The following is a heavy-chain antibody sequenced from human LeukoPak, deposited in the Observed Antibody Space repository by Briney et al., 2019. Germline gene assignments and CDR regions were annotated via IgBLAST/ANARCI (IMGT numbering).Heavy chain of an antibody. CDR1: GFTFSSYS. J-gene: IGHJ4*02. V-gene: IGHV3-21*01. CDR2: ISETGTYI. D-gene: IGHD4-17*01. Sequence: GGSLRLSCAASGFTFSSYSMNWVRQAPGKWLEWVSSISETGTYIYYADSVKGRFTISRDNAKNSLYLQMNSLRAEDTAVYYCTTRPPPYGDYPLDYWVQRALVTVSS. CDR3: TTRPPPYGDYPLDY.